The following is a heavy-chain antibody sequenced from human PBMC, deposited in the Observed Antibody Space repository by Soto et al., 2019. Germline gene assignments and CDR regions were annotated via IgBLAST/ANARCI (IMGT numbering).Heavy chain of an antibody. D-gene: IGHD3-10*01. V-gene: IGHV3-33*01. J-gene: IGHJ6*03. CDR3: ARAAGSGNYYYYYMDV. CDR1: ECIFSGYG. Sequence: GGSLRLSCAVSECIFSGYGMHWVRQAPGKGLEWVAVIRYDGSNKYYADSVKGRFTISRDNSKTTLYLQMNSLRAEDTAVYYCARAAGSGNYYYYYMDVWGKGTTVTVSS. CDR2: IRYDGSNK.